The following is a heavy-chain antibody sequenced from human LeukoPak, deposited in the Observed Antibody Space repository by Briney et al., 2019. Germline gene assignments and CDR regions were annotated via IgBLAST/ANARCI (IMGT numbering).Heavy chain of an antibody. CDR1: GYTFTSYG. CDR2: INAGNGNT. J-gene: IGHJ4*02. CDR3: ARANRGYGNFDY. Sequence: ASVKVSCKASGYTFTSYGISWVRQAPGQGLEWMGWINAGNGNTKYSQKFQGRVTITRDTSASTAYMELSSLRSEDTAVYYCARANRGYGNFDYWGQGTLVTVSS. D-gene: IGHD5-12*01. V-gene: IGHV1-3*01.